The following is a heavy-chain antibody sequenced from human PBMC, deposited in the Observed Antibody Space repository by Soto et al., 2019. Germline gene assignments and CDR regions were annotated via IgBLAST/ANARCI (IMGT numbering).Heavy chain of an antibody. J-gene: IGHJ6*02. CDR3: ERNRIRQYYYGMDV. Sequence: PGESLKISCQGSGYSFANYWIAWVRQMPGKGLEWVGVIYPGDSDTRYSPSFRGQVTISADKSISHVYLQWSSLKASDTAMYYCERNRIRQYYYGMDVWGQGTTVTVSS. D-gene: IGHD3-10*01. CDR1: GYSFANYW. V-gene: IGHV5-51*01. CDR2: IYPGDSDT.